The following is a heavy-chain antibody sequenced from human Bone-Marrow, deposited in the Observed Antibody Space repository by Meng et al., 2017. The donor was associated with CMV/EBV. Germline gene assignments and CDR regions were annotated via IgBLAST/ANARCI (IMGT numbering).Heavy chain of an antibody. CDR3: ARGTENTGYGMDV. D-gene: IGHD2/OR15-2a*01. CDR1: GFTFRNYW. V-gene: IGHV3-21*01. J-gene: IGHJ6*02. Sequence: GESLKISCAVSGFTFRNYWMHWVRQAPGKGLEWVSRVSSSGNYIYHADSVKGRLTISRDNAKHSLYLLMGSLRAEDTGVYYCARGTENTGYGMDVWGQGTTVTVSS. CDR2: VSSSGNYI.